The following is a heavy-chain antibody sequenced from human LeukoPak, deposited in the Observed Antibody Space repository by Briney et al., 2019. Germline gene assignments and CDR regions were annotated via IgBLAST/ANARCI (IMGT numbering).Heavy chain of an antibody. CDR1: GFTFSSYG. V-gene: IGHV3-30*03. Sequence: GGSLRLSCAASGFTFSSYGMHWVRQAPGKGLEWVAVISYGGSNKYYADSVKGRFTISRDNSKNTLYLQMNSLRAEDTAVYYCARENCGGDCYLYYYYYYGMDVWGQGTTVTVSS. J-gene: IGHJ6*02. CDR3: ARENCGGDCYLYYYYYYGMDV. CDR2: ISYGGSNK. D-gene: IGHD2-21*02.